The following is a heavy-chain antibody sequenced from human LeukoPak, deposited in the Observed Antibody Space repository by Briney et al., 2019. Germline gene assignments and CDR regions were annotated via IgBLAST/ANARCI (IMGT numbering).Heavy chain of an antibody. V-gene: IGHV5-51*01. CDR1: GYSFTNYW. CDR2: IHPGDSEI. CDR3: GRHVLAGTYSTGLAY. J-gene: IGHJ4*02. Sequence: GESLKISCKGSGYSFTNYWIGWVRQMPGKGLEWMGAIHPGDSEIRYSPSFQGQVTISADKSISTAYLQWSSLKASDTAIYYCGRHVLAGTYSTGLAYWGQGTLLTVSS. D-gene: IGHD6-25*01.